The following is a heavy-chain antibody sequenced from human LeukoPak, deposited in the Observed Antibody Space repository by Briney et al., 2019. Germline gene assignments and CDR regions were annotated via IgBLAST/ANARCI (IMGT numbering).Heavy chain of an antibody. Sequence: SETLSLTCAVYGGSFSGYYWSWIRQPQGKGLEWIGEIDHSGSTNYNPSLKSRVTISVDTSKNQFPLKLSSVTAADTAVYYCARGGRLRPWFDPWGQGTLVTVSS. CDR1: GGSFSGYY. D-gene: IGHD3-3*01. V-gene: IGHV4-34*01. CDR2: IDHSGST. CDR3: ARGGRLRPWFDP. J-gene: IGHJ5*02.